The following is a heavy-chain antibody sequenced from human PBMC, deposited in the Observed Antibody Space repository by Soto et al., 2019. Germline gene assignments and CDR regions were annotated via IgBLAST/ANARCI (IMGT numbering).Heavy chain of an antibody. CDR3: ARAYTGRLPRRADYYYAMDV. J-gene: IGHJ6*02. Sequence: GGSLRLSXAPSGFTFSNFDMHWVRQVPGKGLEWVSAIGAARDPYYLGSVKGRFTISRENAKNSVYLQMNDLRAGDSAVYYCARAYTGRLPRRADYYYAMDVWGQGTTVTVSS. CDR1: GFTFSNFD. V-gene: IGHV3-13*05. D-gene: IGHD2-2*02. CDR2: IGAARDP.